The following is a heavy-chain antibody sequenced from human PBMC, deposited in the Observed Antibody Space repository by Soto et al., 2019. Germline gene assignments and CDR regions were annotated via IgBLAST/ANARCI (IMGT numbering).Heavy chain of an antibody. CDR3: VRDPIRDELGVRFDP. V-gene: IGHV1-69*06. D-gene: IGHD3-10*01. J-gene: IGHJ5*02. Sequence: SVKVSCKASGGTFSSYAISWVRQAPGQGLEWMGGIIPIFGTANYAQKFQGRVTITADKSTSTAHMELSSLRSEDTAVYYCVRDPIRDELGVRFDPWGQGTLVTVSS. CDR2: IIPIFGTA. CDR1: GGTFSSYA.